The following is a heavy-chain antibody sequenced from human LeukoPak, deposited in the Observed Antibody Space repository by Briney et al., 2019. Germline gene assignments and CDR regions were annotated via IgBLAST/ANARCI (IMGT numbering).Heavy chain of an antibody. Sequence: SETLSLTCTVSGGSIRSYYWSWIRQPAGKGLEWIGRIYTSGSTNYNPSLKSRVTISVDKSKNQFSLKLSSVTAADTAVYYCAREMRDSSSWFSHAGMDYWGQGTLVTVSS. J-gene: IGHJ4*02. CDR3: AREMRDSSSWFSHAGMDY. V-gene: IGHV4-4*07. CDR2: IYTSGST. CDR1: GGSIRSYY. D-gene: IGHD6-13*01.